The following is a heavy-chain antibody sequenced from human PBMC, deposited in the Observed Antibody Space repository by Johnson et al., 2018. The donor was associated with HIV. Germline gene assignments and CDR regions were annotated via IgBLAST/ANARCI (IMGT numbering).Heavy chain of an antibody. CDR3: ARGLRGYSYIDSFDI. J-gene: IGHJ3*02. V-gene: IGHV3-66*01. CDR1: GITVSSNY. D-gene: IGHD5-18*01. CDR2: IFTVGDV. Sequence: MQLVGSGGGLAQPGGSLRLSCAASGITVSSNYMSWVRQAPGKGLEWVSVIFTVGDVYYADSVKGRFTISRDNSKNFLYLQMNSLRAEDTALYYCARGLRGYSYIDSFDIWGQGTMVTVSS.